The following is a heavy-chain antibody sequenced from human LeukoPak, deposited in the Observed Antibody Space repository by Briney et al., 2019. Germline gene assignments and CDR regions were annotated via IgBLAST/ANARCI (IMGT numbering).Heavy chain of an antibody. J-gene: IGHJ3*02. D-gene: IGHD2-2*01. V-gene: IGHV1-46*01. CDR1: GYTFTSYY. Sequence: ASVKVSCKASGYTFTSYYMHWVRQAPGQGLEWMGIINPSGGSTSYAQKFQGRVTMTRDTSTSTVYMELSSLKSEDTAVYYCARDPAAFRAPLAFDIWGQGTMVTVSS. CDR2: INPSGGST. CDR3: ARDPAAFRAPLAFDI.